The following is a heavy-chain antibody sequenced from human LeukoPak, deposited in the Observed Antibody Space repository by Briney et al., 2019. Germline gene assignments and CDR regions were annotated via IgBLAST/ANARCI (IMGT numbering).Heavy chain of an antibody. D-gene: IGHD2-15*01. J-gene: IGHJ4*02. CDR1: GGSISSYY. V-gene: IGHV4-59*01. CDR3: ARRYCSGGSCYYFYFDY. Sequence: SETLSLTCTVSGGSISSYYWSWIRQPPGKGLEWIGYIYYSGSTKYNPSLKSRVAISVDTSKNQFSLKLSSVTAADTAVYYCARRYCSGGSCYYFYFDYWGQGTLVTVSS. CDR2: IYYSGST.